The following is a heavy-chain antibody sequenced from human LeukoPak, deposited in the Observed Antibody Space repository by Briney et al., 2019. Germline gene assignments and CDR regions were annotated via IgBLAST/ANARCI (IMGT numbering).Heavy chain of an antibody. CDR1: GFTFSSYA. CDR2: ISGSGGTT. CDR3: AKDTSGSTSYSYHYGMDV. J-gene: IGHJ6*02. D-gene: IGHD1-26*01. V-gene: IGHV3-23*01. Sequence: GGSLRLSCVTSGFTFSSYAMSWVRQAPGKGLEWVSVISGSGGTTYYADSVKGRFTISRDNSKSTLYLQMNSLRAEDTAVYYCAKDTSGSTSYSYHYGMDVWGQGTTVTVSS.